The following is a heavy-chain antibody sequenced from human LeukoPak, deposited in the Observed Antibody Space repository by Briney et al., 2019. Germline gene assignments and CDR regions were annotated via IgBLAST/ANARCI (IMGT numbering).Heavy chain of an antibody. CDR2: ISAYNGNT. D-gene: IGHD3-3*01. J-gene: IGHJ6*03. Sequence: ASVKVSCKASGYTFTSYGISWVRQAPGQGLEWMGWISAYNGNTNYAQQLQGRVTMTTDTSTSTAYMELRSLRSDDTAVYYCARDVSDFRSFSKYYYMDVWGKGTTVTVSS. CDR1: GYTFTSYG. V-gene: IGHV1-18*01. CDR3: ARDVSDFRSFSKYYYMDV.